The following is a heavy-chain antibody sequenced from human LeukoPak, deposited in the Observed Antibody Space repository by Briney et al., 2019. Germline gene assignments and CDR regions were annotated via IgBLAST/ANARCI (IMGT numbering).Heavy chain of an antibody. V-gene: IGHV4-31*03. CDR1: GGSISGGAYY. Sequence: SETLSLTCTVSGGSISGGAYYWSWIRQHPGKGLEWIGHIYYSGSTYYNPSLKSRVTISVDTSKNQFSLKLSSVTAADTAVYYCAREAIPAGTFDYWGRGTLVTVSS. J-gene: IGHJ4*02. CDR2: IYYSGST. D-gene: IGHD2-2*01. CDR3: AREAIPAGTFDY.